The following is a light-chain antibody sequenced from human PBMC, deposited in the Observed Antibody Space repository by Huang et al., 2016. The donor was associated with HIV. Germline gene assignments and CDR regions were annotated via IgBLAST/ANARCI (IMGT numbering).Light chain of an antibody. Sequence: DIQMTQSPSSLSASVGGRVTITCRASQGISNSLAWYQHKPGQAPNLLLYAASRLEGGVPSRFSGSGSGTDYTLVISSLQPEDSATYYCQQYYSTPPTFGQGTKVEIK. J-gene: IGKJ1*01. CDR2: AAS. CDR3: QQYYSTPPT. CDR1: QGISNS. V-gene: IGKV1-NL1*01.